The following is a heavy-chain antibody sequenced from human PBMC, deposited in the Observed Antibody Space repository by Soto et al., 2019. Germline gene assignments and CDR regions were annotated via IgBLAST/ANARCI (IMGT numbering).Heavy chain of an antibody. V-gene: IGHV4-31*03. CDR3: ARDPYYGSGRGT. D-gene: IGHD3-10*01. Sequence: QVQLQESGPGLVKPSQTLSLTCTVSGGSISSGGYYWSWIRQHPGKGLEWIGYIYYSGSTYYNPSLKSRXXIXVXTSKNQFSLKLSSVTAADTAVYYCARDPYYGSGRGTWGQGTLVTVSS. CDR1: GGSISSGGYY. CDR2: IYYSGST. J-gene: IGHJ5*02.